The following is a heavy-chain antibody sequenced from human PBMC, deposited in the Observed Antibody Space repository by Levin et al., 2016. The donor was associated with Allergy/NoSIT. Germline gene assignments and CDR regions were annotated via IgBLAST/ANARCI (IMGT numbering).Heavy chain of an antibody. CDR1: GFTFSSYA. CDR3: AKDWGSSWVHSLGLAYYYYGMDV. J-gene: IGHJ6*02. Sequence: ETLSLTCAASGFTFSSYAMSWVRQAPGKGLEWVSAISGSGGSTYYADSVKGRFTISRDNSKNTLYLQMNSLRAEDTAVYYCAKDWGSSWVHSLGLAYYYYGMDVWGQGTTVTVSS. D-gene: IGHD6-13*01. V-gene: IGHV3-23*01. CDR2: ISGSGGST.